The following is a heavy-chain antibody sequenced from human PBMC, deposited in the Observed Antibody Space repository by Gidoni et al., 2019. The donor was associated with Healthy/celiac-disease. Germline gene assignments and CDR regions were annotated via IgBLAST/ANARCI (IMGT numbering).Heavy chain of an antibody. Sequence: EVQLVESGGGLVKPGGSLRLSCAASGFTFSSYSMNWVRQAPGKGLEWVSSISSSSSYIYYADSVKGRFTISRDNAKNSLYLHMNSLRAEDTAVYYCARVRSSSLYFDYWGQGTLVTVSS. CDR2: ISSSSSYI. V-gene: IGHV3-21*01. CDR3: ARVRSSSLYFDY. J-gene: IGHJ4*02. D-gene: IGHD6-6*01. CDR1: GFTFSSYS.